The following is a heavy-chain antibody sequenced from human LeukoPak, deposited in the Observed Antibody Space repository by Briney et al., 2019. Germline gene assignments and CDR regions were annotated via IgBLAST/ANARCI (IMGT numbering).Heavy chain of an antibody. V-gene: IGHV3-21*01. CDR3: ARDLIVGATNAFDP. Sequence: PGGSLRLSCAASGFTFSSYTMNWVRQAPGKGLEWVSSISSGSSYMSYGDSVKGRFTISRDNAKNSLYLQMNGLRAEDTAVYYCARDLIVGATNAFDPWGQGTLVTVSS. CDR1: GFTFSSYT. CDR2: ISSGSSYM. D-gene: IGHD1-26*01. J-gene: IGHJ5*02.